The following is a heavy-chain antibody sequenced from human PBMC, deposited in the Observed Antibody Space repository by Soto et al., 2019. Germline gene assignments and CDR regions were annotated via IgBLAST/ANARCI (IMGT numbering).Heavy chain of an antibody. CDR1: GFTFSTYA. D-gene: IGHD5-12*01. V-gene: IGHV3-30-3*01. CDR2: ISYDGSNK. CDR3: ARADVNIVATPVDY. Sequence: GGSLRLSCAASGFTFSTYAIHWVRQAPGKGLEWVALISYDGSNKYYADSVKGRFTISRDNSKNTLFLQMDSLSSEDTAVYYCARADVNIVATPVDYWGQGTLVTVSS. J-gene: IGHJ4*02.